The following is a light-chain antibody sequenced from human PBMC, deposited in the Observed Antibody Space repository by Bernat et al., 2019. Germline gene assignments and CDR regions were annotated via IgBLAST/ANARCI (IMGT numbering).Light chain of an antibody. Sequence: QSALTQPPSASGSPGQSVTISCTGTSSDVGGYDHVSWYQKHPGKAPKLMIYEVNNRPSGVPDRFSGSKSGNTASLDVSGLQAEDEADYYCSSYAGSKNLAVFGGGTKLTVL. CDR3: SSYAGSKNLAV. CDR1: SSDVGGYDH. J-gene: IGLJ2*01. V-gene: IGLV2-8*01. CDR2: EVN.